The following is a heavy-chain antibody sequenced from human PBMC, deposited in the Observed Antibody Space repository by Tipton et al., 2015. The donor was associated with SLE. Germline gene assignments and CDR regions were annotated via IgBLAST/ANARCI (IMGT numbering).Heavy chain of an antibody. Sequence: TLSLTCAVYGGSFSGYYWNWIRQPPGKGLEWIGEINHSGSTNYNPSLKSRVTISMDTSKDQFSLKLTSVTAVDTAVYYCARGRRRGLGAFDIWSQGTLVTVTS. J-gene: IGHJ3*02. V-gene: IGHV4-34*01. CDR3: ARGRRRGLGAFDI. D-gene: IGHD6-19*01. CDR2: INHSGST. CDR1: GGSFSGYY.